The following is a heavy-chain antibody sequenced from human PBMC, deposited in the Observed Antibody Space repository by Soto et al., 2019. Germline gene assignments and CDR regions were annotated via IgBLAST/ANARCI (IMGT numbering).Heavy chain of an antibody. J-gene: IGHJ1*01. V-gene: IGHV1-3*01. CDR1: GYTFTSYA. D-gene: IGHD4-17*01. CDR3: ARGLYGDPREYFQY. Sequence: ASVKVSCKASGYTFTSYAMHWVRQAPGQRLEWMGWINPGNGNTKYSQRFQGRVTITRDTSASTAYMELSSLRSEDTAVYYCARGLYGDPREYFQYWGQGTLVTVSS. CDR2: INPGNGNT.